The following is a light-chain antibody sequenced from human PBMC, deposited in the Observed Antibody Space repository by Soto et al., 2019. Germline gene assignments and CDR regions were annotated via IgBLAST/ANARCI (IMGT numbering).Light chain of an antibody. CDR2: EVS. Sequence: QSALTQPASVSGSPGQSITISCTGTSSDVGGYNYVSWYQQHPGKAPKLMIYEVSNRPSGVSNRFSGSKSDNTASLIISGLQAEDEADYYCSSYTSSSTVVFGGGTKLTVL. V-gene: IGLV2-14*01. J-gene: IGLJ2*01. CDR1: SSDVGGYNY. CDR3: SSYTSSSTVV.